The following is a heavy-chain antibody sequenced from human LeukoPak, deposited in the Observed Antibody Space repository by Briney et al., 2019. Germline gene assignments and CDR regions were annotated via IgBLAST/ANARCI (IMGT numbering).Heavy chain of an antibody. Sequence: GGSLRLSCAASGFTFRDFAMHWVRQAPGKGLEWVALMTYDGSRITYADSVKGRFTVSRDNAGNSLYLQMNSLRAEDTAVYYCARPRGSSGWYGDGFDIWGQGTMVTVSP. V-gene: IGHV3-30*04. J-gene: IGHJ3*02. CDR2: MTYDGSRI. CDR1: GFTFRDFA. D-gene: IGHD6-19*01. CDR3: ARPRGSSGWYGDGFDI.